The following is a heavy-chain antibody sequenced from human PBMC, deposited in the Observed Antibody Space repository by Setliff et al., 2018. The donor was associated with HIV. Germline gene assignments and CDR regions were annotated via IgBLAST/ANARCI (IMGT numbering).Heavy chain of an antibody. Sequence: TSETLSLTCAVYGGSFSGHFWTWIRQPPGKGLEWIGSINPNGDTNYNYISSMKGRLTLSPDTSKNQFSLTLRSVTAADTAVYYCASLLVFPAGGLFDFWGHGNLVTVSS. CDR2: INPNGDT. D-gene: IGHD1-26*01. CDR1: GGSFSGHF. V-gene: IGHV4-34*01. J-gene: IGHJ4*01. CDR3: ASLLVFPAGGLFDF.